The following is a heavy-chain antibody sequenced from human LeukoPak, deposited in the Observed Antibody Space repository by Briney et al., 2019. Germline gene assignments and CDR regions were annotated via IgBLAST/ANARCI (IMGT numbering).Heavy chain of an antibody. J-gene: IGHJ4*02. CDR3: ARVHTERASLPPFDH. Sequence: GESLRLSCETSQFTFRTYAMHWVRQAPGKGLEWVALITYDGSSNYYADSVRGRFSISRDNSKNTLYLEMNSLRRDDTAVYFCARVHTERASLPPFDHWGQGSLVTASS. D-gene: IGHD1-26*01. V-gene: IGHV3-30*04. CDR2: ITYDGSSN. CDR1: QFTFRTYA.